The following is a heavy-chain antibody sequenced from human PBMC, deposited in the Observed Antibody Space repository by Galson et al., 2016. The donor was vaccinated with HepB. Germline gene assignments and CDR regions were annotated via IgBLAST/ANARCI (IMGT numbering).Heavy chain of an antibody. CDR2: INAYNGNT. J-gene: IGHJ6*02. CDR3: ARDRGWELGYYYYYGMDV. D-gene: IGHD1-26*01. V-gene: IGHV1-18*01. Sequence: SCKASGYTFTSYGTSWVRQAPGQGLEWMGWINAYNGNTNYAQNLQGRVTMTTDTTTSTAYMELRSLRSDDTAVYYCARDRGWELGYYYYYGMDVWGQGTTVTVSS. CDR1: GYTFTSYG.